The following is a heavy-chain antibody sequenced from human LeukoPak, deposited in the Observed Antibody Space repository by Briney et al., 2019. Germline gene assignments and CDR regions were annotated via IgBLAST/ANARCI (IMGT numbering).Heavy chain of an antibody. Sequence: SETLSLTCTVSGGSISSGRYYWGWIRRPPGKGLEWVGSIYYSGSTYYNPSLKSRVTISVDTSKNQFSLNLGSVTAADTAVYFCARHYYSDYYFDYWGQGTLVTVSS. J-gene: IGHJ4*02. CDR3: ARHYYSDYYFDY. CDR1: GGSISSGRYY. CDR2: IYYSGST. V-gene: IGHV4-39*01. D-gene: IGHD3-10*01.